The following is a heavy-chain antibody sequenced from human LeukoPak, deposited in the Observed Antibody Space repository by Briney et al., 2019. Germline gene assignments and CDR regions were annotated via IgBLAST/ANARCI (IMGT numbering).Heavy chain of an antibody. V-gene: IGHV4-61*02. J-gene: IGHJ6*03. CDR1: GGSISSGSYY. CDR2: IYTSGST. Sequence: SQTLSLTCTVSGGSISSGSYYWRWIRQPAGKGLEWIGRIYTSGSTNYNPSLKSRVTISVDTSKNQFSLKLSSVTAADTAVYYCARDATVTDEAYYYYYYMDVWGKGTTVTISS. D-gene: IGHD4-17*01. CDR3: ARDATVTDEAYYYYYYMDV.